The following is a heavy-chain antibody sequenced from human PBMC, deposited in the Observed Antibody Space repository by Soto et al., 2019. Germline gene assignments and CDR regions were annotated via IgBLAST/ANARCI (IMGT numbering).Heavy chain of an antibody. V-gene: IGHV2-26*01. J-gene: IGHJ5*02. D-gene: IGHD6-13*01. Sequence: SGPTLVNPTQTLTLTCTFSGFSLSTSGMCVGWIRQPPGKALEWLAHIFSNDEKSYSTSLKSRLTISKDTSKSQVVLTMTNMDPVDTATFYCARMFYAAGTHWFDPWGQGTLVTVSS. CDR1: GFSLSTSGMC. CDR2: IFSNDEK. CDR3: ARMFYAAGTHWFDP.